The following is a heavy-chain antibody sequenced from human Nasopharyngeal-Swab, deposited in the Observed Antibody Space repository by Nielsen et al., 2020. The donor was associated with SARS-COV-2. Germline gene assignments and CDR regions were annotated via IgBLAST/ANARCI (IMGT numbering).Heavy chain of an antibody. V-gene: IGHV1-2*02. CDR1: GYTFTDYY. Sequence: ASVKVSCKASGYTFTDYYIHWIRQAPGQGLEWMGWINPVSGDTSYEQKFQGRVTLTRDTSISTAYMELSRLRSDDTAVYYCARYSNYYYYYGMDVWGQGTTVTVSS. CDR3: ARYSNYYYYYGMDV. D-gene: IGHD4-11*01. CDR2: INPVSGDT. J-gene: IGHJ6*02.